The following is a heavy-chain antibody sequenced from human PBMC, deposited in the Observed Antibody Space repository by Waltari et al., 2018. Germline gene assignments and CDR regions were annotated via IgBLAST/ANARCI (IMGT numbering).Heavy chain of an antibody. Sequence: QVQLQESGPGLVKPSETLSLTCTVSGGSISSHYWSWIRQPPGKGLEWIGYIYYSGSTNYNPSLKSRVTISVDTSKNQFSLKLSSVTAADTAVYYCARGFEYYYDSSGYLDYWGQGTLVTVSS. V-gene: IGHV4-59*11. CDR2: IYYSGST. CDR1: GGSISSHY. J-gene: IGHJ4*02. CDR3: ARGFEYYYDSSGYLDY. D-gene: IGHD3-22*01.